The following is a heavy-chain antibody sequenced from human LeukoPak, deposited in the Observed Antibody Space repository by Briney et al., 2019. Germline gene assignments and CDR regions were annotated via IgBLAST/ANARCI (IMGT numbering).Heavy chain of an antibody. CDR1: GFTFDDYG. Sequence: GGSLRLSCAASGFTFDDYGMSWVRQAPGKGLEWVSGIGGSGSSTYYAESVKGRFTISRDNSKNTLYLQMNSLRAEDTAAYYCAKAFDDYFFDYWGQGTLVTVSS. V-gene: IGHV3-23*01. D-gene: IGHD2-21*02. CDR2: IGGSGSST. J-gene: IGHJ4*02. CDR3: AKAFDDYFFDY.